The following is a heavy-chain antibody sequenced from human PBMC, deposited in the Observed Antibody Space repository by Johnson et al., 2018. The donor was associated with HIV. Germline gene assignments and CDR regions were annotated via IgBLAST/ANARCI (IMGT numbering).Heavy chain of an antibody. V-gene: IGHV3-30*02. D-gene: IGHD3-22*01. CDR3: AKDLSDSSGYHDAFDI. J-gene: IGHJ3*02. Sequence: QVQLVESGGGVVQPGGSLRLSCAASGFTFSSYGMHWVRQAPGKGLEWVAFIRYDGSNKYYADSVKCRFTISRDNSKNTLYLQMNSLRAEDTAVYYCAKDLSDSSGYHDAFDIWGQGTMVTVSS. CDR1: GFTFSSYG. CDR2: IRYDGSNK.